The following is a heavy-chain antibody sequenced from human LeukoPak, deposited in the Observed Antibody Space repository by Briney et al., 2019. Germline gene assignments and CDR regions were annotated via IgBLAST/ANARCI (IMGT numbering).Heavy chain of an antibody. J-gene: IGHJ3*02. CDR1: GGSISSNNW. CDR3: ARDLGCSGGSCYSGWIYAFEI. Sequence: PSETLSLTCAVSGGSISSNNWWSWVRQPPGKGLEWIGEINHSESTNYNPSLRSRVTISVDKSKNQFSLKLSSVTAADTAVYYCARDLGCSGGSCYSGWIYAFEIWGQGTMVTVSS. CDR2: INHSEST. D-gene: IGHD2-15*01. V-gene: IGHV4-4*02.